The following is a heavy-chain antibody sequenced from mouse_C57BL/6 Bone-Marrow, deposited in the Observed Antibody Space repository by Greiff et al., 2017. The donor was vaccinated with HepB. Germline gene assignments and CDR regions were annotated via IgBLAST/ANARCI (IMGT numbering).Heavy chain of an antibody. Sequence: EVMLVESGGGLVQPGGSLKLSCAASGFTFSDYGMAWVRQAPRKGPEWVAFISNLAYSIYYADTVTGRFTISRENAKNTLYREMSSLRSEDTAMYYCARPNWDGWYFDVWGTGTTVTVSS. CDR2: ISNLAYSI. J-gene: IGHJ1*03. CDR3: ARPNWDGWYFDV. D-gene: IGHD4-1*02. CDR1: GFTFSDYG. V-gene: IGHV5-15*04.